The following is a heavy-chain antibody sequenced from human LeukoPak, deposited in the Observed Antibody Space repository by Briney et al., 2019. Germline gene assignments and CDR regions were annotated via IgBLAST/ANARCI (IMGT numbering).Heavy chain of an antibody. CDR2: ISYDGSNK. CDR1: GFTFSSYG. J-gene: IGHJ6*02. CDR3: ASTVDGTYYYYGMDV. D-gene: IGHD4-23*01. V-gene: IGHV3-30*03. Sequence: GGSLRLSCAASGFTFSSYGMHWVRQAPGKGLEWVAVISYDGSNKYYADSVKGRFTISRDNSKNTLYLQMNSLRAEDTAVYYCASTVDGTYYYYGMDVWGQGTLVTVSS.